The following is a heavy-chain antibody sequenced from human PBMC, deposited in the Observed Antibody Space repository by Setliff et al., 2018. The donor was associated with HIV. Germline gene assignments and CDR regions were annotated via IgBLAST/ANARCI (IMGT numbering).Heavy chain of an antibody. Sequence: PSETLSLTCSVSGGSISSHYWTWIRQSPGKGLEWIGYIHYSGSTYYNPSLKSRVAISLDTSKNQFSLKLSSVTAADTAVYSCARGPNYFDSSGYSYYFDYWGQGTLVTVSS. CDR3: ARGPNYFDSSGYSYYFDY. CDR1: GGSISSHY. J-gene: IGHJ4*02. D-gene: IGHD3-22*01. V-gene: IGHV4-59*08. CDR2: IHYSGST.